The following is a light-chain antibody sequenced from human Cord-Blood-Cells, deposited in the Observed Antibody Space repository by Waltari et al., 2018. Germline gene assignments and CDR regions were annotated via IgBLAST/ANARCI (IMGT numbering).Light chain of an antibody. CDR2: QDS. J-gene: IGLJ1*01. CDR3: QAWDSSTYV. Sequence: SYELTQPPSVSVSPGQTASITCSGDKLGEKYACWYQQKQGQSPVLVIYQDSKRPSGIPERFSGSNSGNTATLTISGTQAMDEADYYCQAWDSSTYVFGTGTKVTVL. CDR1: KLGEKY. V-gene: IGLV3-1*01.